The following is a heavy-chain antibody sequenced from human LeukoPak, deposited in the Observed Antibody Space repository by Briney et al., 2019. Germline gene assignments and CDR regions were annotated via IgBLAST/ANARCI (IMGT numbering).Heavy chain of an antibody. CDR2: IRSKAYGETA. V-gene: IGHV3-49*03. CDR1: GFTFGDCA. J-gene: IGHJ4*02. Sequence: GGSLRLSCTASGFTFGDCAMSWIRQAPGKGLEWVGFIRSKAYGETADYAASVKGRFTISRDDSKAIAYLQMNSLKTEDTAVYHCTRDRGAYNLYDYWGQGTLVTVSS. CDR3: TRDRGAYNLYDY. D-gene: IGHD1-1*01.